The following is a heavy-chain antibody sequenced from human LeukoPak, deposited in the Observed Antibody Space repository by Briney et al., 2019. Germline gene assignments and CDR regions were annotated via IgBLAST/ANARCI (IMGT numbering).Heavy chain of an antibody. CDR3: ARVEGYDSSGYYYGY. J-gene: IGHJ4*02. CDR2: INPGGGST. V-gene: IGHV1-46*01. Sequence: ASVKVSCKASGYTFITYYMHWVRQAPGQGLEWMGIINPGGGSTTYAQKFQGRVTMTRDTSTRTVYMELSSLKSEDTAVYYCARVEGYDSSGYYYGYWGQGTLVTVSS. D-gene: IGHD3-22*01. CDR1: GYTFITYY.